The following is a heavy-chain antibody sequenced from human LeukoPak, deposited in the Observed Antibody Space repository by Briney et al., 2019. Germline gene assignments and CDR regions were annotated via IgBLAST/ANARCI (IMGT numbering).Heavy chain of an antibody. D-gene: IGHD6-19*01. V-gene: IGHV3-13*01. CDR1: GITFSGYD. CDR3: ARDAVPGRGGAFDY. CDR2: IGPAGDT. J-gene: IGHJ4*02. Sequence: PGGSLRPSCAASGITFSGYDKHWVRQGTGKNLEWVPAIGPAGDTYYSDSVKGRFTISREDARNSLYLQMNSLTAEDTAMYYCARDAVPGRGGAFDYWGQGTLVIVSS.